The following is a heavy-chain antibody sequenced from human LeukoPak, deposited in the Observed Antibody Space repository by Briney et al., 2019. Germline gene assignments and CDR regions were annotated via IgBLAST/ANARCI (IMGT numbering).Heavy chain of an antibody. V-gene: IGHV4-39*01. CDR1: GGSISSSSSY. J-gene: IGHJ4*02. D-gene: IGHD3-22*01. Sequence: SETLSLTCTVSGGSISSSSSYWGWIRQPPGKGLEWIGSIYYSGSTYYHPSLKSRVTISVDTSKNQFSLKLGSVTAADTAVYYCARQTYYYNNSGYFDYWGQGTLVTVSS. CDR2: IYYSGST. CDR3: ARQTYYYNNSGYFDY.